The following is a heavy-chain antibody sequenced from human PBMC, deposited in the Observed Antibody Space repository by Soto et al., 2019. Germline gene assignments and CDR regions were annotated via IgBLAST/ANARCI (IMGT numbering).Heavy chain of an antibody. CDR2: IYPGDSHA. J-gene: IGHJ6*02. CDR3: ARPYSGGPNDPFDV. V-gene: IGHV5-51*01. Sequence: GESLKISCNVSGYSFTNYWIGWVRQMPGKGLEWMGIIYPGDSHAIYSPSFQGQVTMSADKSISTAYLQWSSLKASDTAMYYCARPYSGGPNDPFDVWGQGTTVTVSS. D-gene: IGHD1-26*01. CDR1: GYSFTNYW.